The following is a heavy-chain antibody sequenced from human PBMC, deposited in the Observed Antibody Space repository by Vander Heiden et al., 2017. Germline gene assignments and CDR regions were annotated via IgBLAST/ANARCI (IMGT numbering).Heavy chain of an antibody. Sequence: QVQLVESGGGLVKPGGSLRLSCAACGFTFSNDYMSGSRQAPGKGLEWFSYISNSGNSIFYVDSVKGRFTISRDNAKNSLYLQMNSLRAEDTAVYYCAGRDGWFDPWGQGTLVTVSS. J-gene: IGHJ5*02. CDR1: GFTFSNDY. V-gene: IGHV3-11*01. CDR2: ISNSGNSI. CDR3: AGRDGWFDP.